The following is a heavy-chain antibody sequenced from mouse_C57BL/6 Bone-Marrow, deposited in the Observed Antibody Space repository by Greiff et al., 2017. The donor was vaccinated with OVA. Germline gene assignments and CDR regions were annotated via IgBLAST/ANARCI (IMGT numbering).Heavy chain of an antibody. J-gene: IGHJ3*01. CDR3: ASTLDYGSSFFAY. Sequence: QVQLKQSGAELVRPGASVKLSCKASGYTFTDYYINWVKQRPGQGLEWIARIYPGSGNTYYNEKFKGKATLTAEKSSSTAYMQLSSLTSEDSAVYFGASTLDYGSSFFAYWGQGTLVTVSA. V-gene: IGHV1-76*01. CDR2: IYPGSGNT. D-gene: IGHD1-1*01. CDR1: GYTFTDYY.